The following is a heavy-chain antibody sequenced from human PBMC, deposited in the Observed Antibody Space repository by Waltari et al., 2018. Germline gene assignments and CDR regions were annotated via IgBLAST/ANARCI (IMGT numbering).Heavy chain of an antibody. D-gene: IGHD6-13*01. CDR2: ISNDGST. Sequence: EAQLVESGGGSVQPGGSLRLSFAAPGFTFSDYWMHWGRQGPGKGLVWVSYISNDGSTAYADAVKGRFTISRDNAQSTLYLQMNSLRAEDTAVYYCARWHYSSSNYWGQGTLVTVSS. CDR1: GFTFSDYW. J-gene: IGHJ4*02. CDR3: ARWHYSSSNY. V-gene: IGHV3-74*01.